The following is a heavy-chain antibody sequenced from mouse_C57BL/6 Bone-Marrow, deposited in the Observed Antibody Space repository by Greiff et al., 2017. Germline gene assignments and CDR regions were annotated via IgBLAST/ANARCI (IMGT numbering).Heavy chain of an antibody. D-gene: IGHD1-1*01. V-gene: IGHV1-36*01. CDR3: ARELRLYYYAMDD. CDR1: GFTFTDYY. Sequence: VQLQQSGPVLVKPGPSVKISCKASGFTFTDYYMHWVKQSHGKSLEWIGLVYPYNGGTSYNQKFKGKATLTVDTSSSTVYMELNSLTSEVSAVYYCARELRLYYYAMDDWGQGTSVTVSS. CDR2: VYPYNGGT. J-gene: IGHJ4*01.